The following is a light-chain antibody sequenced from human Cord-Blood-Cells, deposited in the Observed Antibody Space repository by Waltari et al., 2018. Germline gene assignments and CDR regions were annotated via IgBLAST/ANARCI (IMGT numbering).Light chain of an antibody. CDR3: QAYDSSLSGYV. CDR2: GNS. CDR1: SSNIGAGYD. Sequence: QSVLTQPPSVSGAPGQRVTIPCTGRSSNIGAGYDVHWYQQPPGTAPKLLLYGNSKRPAGVPDRFSGSKAGTSASLAITGLQAEDEADYYCQAYDSSLSGYVFGTGTKVTVL. V-gene: IGLV1-40*01. J-gene: IGLJ1*01.